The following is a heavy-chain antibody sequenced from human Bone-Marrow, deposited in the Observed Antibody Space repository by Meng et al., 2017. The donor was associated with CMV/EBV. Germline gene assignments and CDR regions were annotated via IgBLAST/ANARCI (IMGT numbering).Heavy chain of an antibody. CDR2: LYYSGTV. D-gene: IGHD4-23*01. CDR3: ARDRGDYAGNSGIFDC. CDR1: GGSLSAFRSY. J-gene: IGHJ4*02. Sequence: GSLRLSCTVSGGSLSAFRSYWAWLRQPPGKGLEYIASLYYSGTVTYDPSLQGRVTISADTSKNQFSLNLRSVTAADTAVYYCARDRGDYAGNSGIFDCWGRGTLVTVSS. V-gene: IGHV4-61*01.